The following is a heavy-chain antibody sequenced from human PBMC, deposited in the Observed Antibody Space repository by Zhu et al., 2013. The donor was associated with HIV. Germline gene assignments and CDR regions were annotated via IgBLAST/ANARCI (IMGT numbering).Heavy chain of an antibody. CDR3: ARDRKLGYCSGGSCPSDY. Sequence: QVQLVQSGAEVKKPGSSVKVSCKASGGTFSSYAISWVRQAPGQGLEWMGGIIPIFGTANYAQKFQGRVTITADESTSTAYMELSSLRSEDTAVYYCARDRKLGYCSGGSCPSDYWGQGTLVTVSS. CDR2: IIPIFGTA. J-gene: IGHJ4*02. V-gene: IGHV1-69*01. D-gene: IGHD2-15*01. CDR1: GGTFSSYA.